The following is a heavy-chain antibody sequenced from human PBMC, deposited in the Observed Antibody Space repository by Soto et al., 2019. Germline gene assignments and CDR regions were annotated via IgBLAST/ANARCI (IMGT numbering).Heavy chain of an antibody. CDR3: VRQGIGNLHGLVDV. J-gene: IGHJ6*02. D-gene: IGHD1-1*01. CDR2: VYNTGGT. V-gene: IGHV4-59*08. CDR1: SGPSSSHN. Sequence: QVQLQQSGPGLVKPSETLSLTCTVSSGPSSSHNWGWIRPSPGRGLEWIGYVYNTGGTSYNPTLKSRVTISADTSANHISLTLSSVTAADTAIYYCVRQGIGNLHGLVDVWGQGTKVSVSS.